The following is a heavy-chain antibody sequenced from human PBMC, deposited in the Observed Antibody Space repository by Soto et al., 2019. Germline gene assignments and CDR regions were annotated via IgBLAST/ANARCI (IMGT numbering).Heavy chain of an antibody. Sequence: QVQLVQSGAEVKKPGASVKVSCKASGYPFTSYAMHWVRQAPGERLEWVGWINTETGNRRYSQKLQGRVTITRDTSTNTVYRELSSLRSEDTAIYYCARDGAALADDLDCWGQGTRVTVSS. J-gene: IGHJ4*02. V-gene: IGHV1-3*04. D-gene: IGHD6-19*01. CDR2: INTETGNR. CDR1: GYPFTSYA. CDR3: ARDGAALADDLDC.